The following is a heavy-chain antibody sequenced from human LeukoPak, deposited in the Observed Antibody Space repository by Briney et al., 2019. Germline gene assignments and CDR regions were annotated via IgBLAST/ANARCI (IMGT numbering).Heavy chain of an antibody. CDR2: INHSGST. CDR1: GGSFSGYY. J-gene: IGHJ4*02. Sequence: SETLSLTCAVYGGSFSGYYWSWIRQPPGKGLEWIGEINHSGSTNYNPSLKSRVTISVDTSKNQFSLKLSSVTAADTAVYYCARRWLHRKGFDYWGQGTLVTVS. CDR3: ARRWLHRKGFDY. D-gene: IGHD5-24*01. V-gene: IGHV4-34*01.